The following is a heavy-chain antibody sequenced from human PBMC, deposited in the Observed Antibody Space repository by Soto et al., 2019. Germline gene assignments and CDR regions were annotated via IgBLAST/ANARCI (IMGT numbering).Heavy chain of an antibody. CDR3: AHHQRTTARQLGYFDY. CDR1: GFTFSSYA. Sequence: EVQLLESGGGLVQPGGSLRLSCAASGFTFSSYAMSWVRQAPGKGLEWVSAVGGSGSSTYYADSVTGRFTISRDNSKNTVYLEMNSLRAEDTAVYYCAHHQRTTARQLGYFDYWGQGTLVTVSS. CDR2: VGGSGSST. J-gene: IGHJ4*02. D-gene: IGHD6-6*01. V-gene: IGHV3-23*01.